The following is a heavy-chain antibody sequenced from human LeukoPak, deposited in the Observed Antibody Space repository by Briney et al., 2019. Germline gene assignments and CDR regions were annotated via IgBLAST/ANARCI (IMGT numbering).Heavy chain of an antibody. D-gene: IGHD3-22*01. Sequence: PGGSLRLSCAASGFTVSSNYMSWVRQAPGKGREWVSVIYSGGSTYYADSVKGRFTISRDNSKDTLYLQMNSLRAEDTAVYYCAKDRPNYYESNGHYYRLNGDYWGQGTLVTVSS. CDR2: IYSGGST. J-gene: IGHJ4*02. CDR1: GFTVSSNY. V-gene: IGHV3-53*01. CDR3: AKDRPNYYESNGHYYRLNGDY.